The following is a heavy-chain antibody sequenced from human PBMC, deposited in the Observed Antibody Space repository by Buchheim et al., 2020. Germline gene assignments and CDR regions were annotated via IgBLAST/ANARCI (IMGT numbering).Heavy chain of an antibody. CDR2: IRYDGSNK. V-gene: IGHV3-30*02. CDR3: AKDRGYYGMDV. D-gene: IGHD3-10*01. J-gene: IGHJ6*02. Sequence: QVQLVESGGGVVQPGRSLRLSCAASGFTFSSYGMHWVRQAPGKGLEWVAFIRYDGSNKYYADSVKGRFNISRDNSKNTLYLQMNSLRAEDTAVYYCAKDRGYYGMDVWGQGTT. CDR1: GFTFSSYG.